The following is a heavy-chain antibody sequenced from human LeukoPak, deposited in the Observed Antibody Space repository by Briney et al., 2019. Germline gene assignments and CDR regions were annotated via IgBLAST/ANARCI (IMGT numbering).Heavy chain of an antibody. D-gene: IGHD1-26*01. Sequence: SETLSLTCAVYGGSFSGYYWSWIRQPPGKGLEWIGEINHSGSTNYNPSLKSRVTISVDTSKNQFSLKLSSVTAADTAVYYCASTPGASGSLMSVWFDPWGQGTLVTVSS. J-gene: IGHJ5*02. CDR3: ASTPGASGSLMSVWFDP. V-gene: IGHV4-34*01. CDR1: GGSFSGYY. CDR2: INHSGST.